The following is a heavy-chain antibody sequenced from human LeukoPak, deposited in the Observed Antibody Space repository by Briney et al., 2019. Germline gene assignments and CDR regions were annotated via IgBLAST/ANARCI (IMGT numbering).Heavy chain of an antibody. V-gene: IGHV1-46*01. CDR1: GYTFTSYY. J-gene: IGHJ6*02. CDR3: AGAEIDILTGLGPPYYYYGMDV. Sequence: ASVKVSCKASGYTFTSYYMHWVRQAPGQGLEWMGIINPSGGSTSYAQKFQGRVTMTRDTSTSTVYMELSSLRSEDTAVYYCAGAEIDILTGLGPPYYYYGMDVWGQGTTVTVSS. CDR2: INPSGGST. D-gene: IGHD3-9*01.